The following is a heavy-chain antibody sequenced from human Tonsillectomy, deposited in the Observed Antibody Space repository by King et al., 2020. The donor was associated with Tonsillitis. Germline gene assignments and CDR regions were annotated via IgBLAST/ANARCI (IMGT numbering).Heavy chain of an antibody. Sequence: LQLQESGPGLVKPSETLSLTCTVSGDSISSSSYYWGWIRQPPGKGLEWIGSIYYSGSTYYNPSLKSRVTISVDTSKNQFSLKLSSVTAADTAVYYCARHGISSSWYLSWFDPWGQGTLVTGSS. CDR2: IYYSGST. CDR1: GDSISSSSYY. J-gene: IGHJ5*02. D-gene: IGHD6-13*01. CDR3: ARHGISSSWYLSWFDP. V-gene: IGHV4-39*01.